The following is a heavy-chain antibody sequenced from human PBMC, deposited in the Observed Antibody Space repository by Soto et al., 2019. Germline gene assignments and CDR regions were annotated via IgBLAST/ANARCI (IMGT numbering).Heavy chain of an antibody. D-gene: IGHD6-6*01. J-gene: IGHJ5*02. V-gene: IGHV4-31*03. CDR2: IYYSGST. Sequence: SGALSLTCTLSGRSISSGGYYWSWIRHHPRKGLEWIGYIYYSGSTYYNPSLKSRVTISVDTSKNQFSLKLSSVTAADTAVYYCAIYSRSSGNWFDPWGQGTLVTVS. CDR3: AIYSRSSGNWFDP. CDR1: GRSISSGGYY.